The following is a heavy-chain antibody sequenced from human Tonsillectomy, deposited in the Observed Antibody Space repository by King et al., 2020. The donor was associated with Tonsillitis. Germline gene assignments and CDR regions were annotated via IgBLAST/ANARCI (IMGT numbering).Heavy chain of an antibody. CDR3: AKDLLGGAMDC. V-gene: IGHV3-30*02. CDR1: GFAFRSDG. Sequence: GGGGGQPGGVLRLACAASGFAFRSDGMHWVREAPGKGREWGAFIRDDGSIKSYTDSMTVRFTISRDKSKNTLYLQMHSLRAEDTAVYYCAKDLLGGAMDCWGQGTLVTVSS. D-gene: IGHD3-16*01. J-gene: IGHJ4*02. CDR2: IRDDGSIK.